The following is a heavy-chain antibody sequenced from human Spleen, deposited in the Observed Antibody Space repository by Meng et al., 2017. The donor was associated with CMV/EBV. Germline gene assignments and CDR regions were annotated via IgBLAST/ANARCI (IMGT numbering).Heavy chain of an antibody. V-gene: IGHV4-31*03. CDR3: ARDPGVSRAFDI. J-gene: IGHJ3*02. CDR2: IYYDGTT. D-gene: IGHD2-8*01. Sequence: SETLSLTCTGSGDSIRSGGYFWSWIRQLPGKGLEWIGYIYYDGTTSYNPSPKSRLTISLDTSKNQFSLKVESMTAADTAMYYCARDPGVSRAFDIWGQGTMVTVSS. CDR1: GDSIRSGGYF.